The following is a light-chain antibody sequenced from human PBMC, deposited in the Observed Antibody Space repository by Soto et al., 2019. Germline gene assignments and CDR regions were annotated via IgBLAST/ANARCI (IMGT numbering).Light chain of an antibody. V-gene: IGKV1-9*01. CDR2: GAS. CDR1: QGISSY. J-gene: IGKJ2*01. CDR3: HQLNTYPQT. Sequence: DIQLTQSPSFLSASVGDRVTITCRASQGISSYLAWYPQPLGKAPKLLIYGASTLQRGVSSRVSGSGSGTEFTLPVRSVQPEDFATYYCHQLNTYPQTFGQGTKLQVK.